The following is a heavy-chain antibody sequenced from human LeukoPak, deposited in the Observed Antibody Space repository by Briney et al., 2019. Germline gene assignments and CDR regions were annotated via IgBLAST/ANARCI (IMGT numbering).Heavy chain of an antibody. CDR3: ARLLGESTIYDL. CDR2: INQDGSVK. J-gene: IGHJ5*02. CDR1: GFTFNRHW. D-gene: IGHD3-16*01. V-gene: IGHV3-7*01. Sequence: GGSLRLSCAASGFTFNRHWMSWVRQAPGKGLDWVATINQDGSVKHYVDSVKGRFIISGDNAKNSLSLQMNSLRAEDTAMYYCARLLGESTIYDLWGQGTPVTVSS.